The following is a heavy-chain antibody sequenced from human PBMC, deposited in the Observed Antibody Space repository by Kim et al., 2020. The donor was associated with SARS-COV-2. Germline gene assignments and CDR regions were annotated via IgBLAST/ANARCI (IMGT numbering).Heavy chain of an antibody. CDR1: GGTFIDYG. Sequence: SVKVSCKTSGGTFIDYGVSWVRQAPGQGLEWMGGIIPIFGTTDYAQRFQGRVILSADESTSTAYMELSSLTSDDTAVYYCARAKNTEVTVSSFDSWGQG. V-gene: IGHV1-69*13. CDR3: ARAKNTEVTVSSFDS. CDR2: IIPIFGTT. D-gene: IGHD5-18*01. J-gene: IGHJ4*02.